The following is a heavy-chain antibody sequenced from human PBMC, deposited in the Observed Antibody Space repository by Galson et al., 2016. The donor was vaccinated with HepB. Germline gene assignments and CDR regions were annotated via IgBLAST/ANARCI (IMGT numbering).Heavy chain of an antibody. CDR2: TKDRPNSYTA. Sequence: SLRLSCAASGFAFSDHYIDWVRQAPGKGLEWVGRTKDRPNSYTAEYAASVKGRFTISRDDSKNSVYLQMNSLRAEDTAVYYCARAQTTVVTYIDNWGQGTLVTVSS. V-gene: IGHV3-72*01. CDR1: GFAFSDHY. CDR3: ARAQTTVVTYIDN. J-gene: IGHJ4*02. D-gene: IGHD4-23*01.